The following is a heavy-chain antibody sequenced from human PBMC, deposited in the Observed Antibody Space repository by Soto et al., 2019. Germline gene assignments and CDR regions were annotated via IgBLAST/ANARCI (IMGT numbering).Heavy chain of an antibody. CDR3: ARGFFNHGGYYYYGMDV. D-gene: IGHD3-16*01. Sequence: TSETLSLTCAVYGGSFSGYYWSWIRQPPGKGLEWIGEINHSGSTNYNPSLKSRVTISVDTSKNQFSLKLSSVTAADTAVYYCARGFFNHGGYYYYGMDVWGQGTTVTV. CDR1: GGSFSGYY. J-gene: IGHJ6*02. CDR2: INHSGST. V-gene: IGHV4-34*01.